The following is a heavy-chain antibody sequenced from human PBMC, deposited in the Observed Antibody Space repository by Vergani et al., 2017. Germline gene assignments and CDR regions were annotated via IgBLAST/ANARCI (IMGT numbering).Heavy chain of an antibody. CDR1: GGSFSGYY. V-gene: IGHV4-34*01. CDR2: INHSGST. J-gene: IGHJ5*02. D-gene: IGHD6-25*01. Sequence: QVQLQQWDAGLLKPSETLSLTCAVYGGSFSGYYWSWIRQPPGKGLEWIGEINHSGSTNYNPSLKSRVTISVDTSKNQFSLKLSSVTAADTAVYYCARVGLSLRLPSFFWFDPWGQGTLVTVAS. CDR3: ARVGLSLRLPSFFWFDP.